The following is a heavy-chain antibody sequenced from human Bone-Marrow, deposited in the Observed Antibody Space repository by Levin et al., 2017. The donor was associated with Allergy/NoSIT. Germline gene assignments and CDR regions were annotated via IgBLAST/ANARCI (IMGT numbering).Heavy chain of an antibody. J-gene: IGHJ4*02. CDR1: GGSISYYY. D-gene: IGHD2-2*01. Sequence: KSGGSLRLSCTVSGGSISYYYWSWIRQPPGKGLEWIGNIYYSGSANYNPSLKSRLTISVDTSKNQFSLKLGSVTAADTAIYYCARGDYCSRTSCYRAPLDHWGQGTLVTVSS. CDR2: IYYSGSA. CDR3: ARGDYCSRTSCYRAPLDH. V-gene: IGHV4-59*01.